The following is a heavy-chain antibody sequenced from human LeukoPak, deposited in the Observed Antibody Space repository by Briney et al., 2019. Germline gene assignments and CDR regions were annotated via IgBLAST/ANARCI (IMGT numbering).Heavy chain of an antibody. CDR2: INPNSGGT. Sequence: ASVKASCKASGYTFTGYYMHWVRQAPGQGLEWMGWINPNSGGTNYAQKFQGRVTMTRDTSISTAYMELSRLRSDDTAVYYCARDQGCSGGSCYRGEYNYWGQGTLVTVSS. CDR3: ARDQGCSGGSCYRGEYNY. J-gene: IGHJ4*02. CDR1: GYTFTGYY. D-gene: IGHD2-15*01. V-gene: IGHV1-2*02.